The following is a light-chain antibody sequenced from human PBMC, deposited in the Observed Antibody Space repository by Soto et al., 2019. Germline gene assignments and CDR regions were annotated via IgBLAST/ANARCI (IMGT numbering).Light chain of an antibody. CDR2: EVS. Sequence: QSALTQPPSASGSPGQSVTISCTGTSSDVGGYNFVSWYQQHPGKAPKLMIYEVSERPSGVPDRFSGSKSGNTASLTVSGLPAEDAADYYCCSYAGSNVLVFGGGTKLTVL. J-gene: IGLJ2*01. V-gene: IGLV2-8*01. CDR3: CSYAGSNVLV. CDR1: SSDVGGYNF.